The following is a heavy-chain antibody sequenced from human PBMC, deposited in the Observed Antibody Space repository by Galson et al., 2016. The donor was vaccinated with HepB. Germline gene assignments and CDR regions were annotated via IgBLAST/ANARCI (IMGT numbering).Heavy chain of an antibody. CDR2: ISGSGDET. CDR3: ASGIAVTTSNSFWYFDL. V-gene: IGHV3-23*01. J-gene: IGHJ2*01. Sequence: SLRLSCAASGFTFSSYWMHWVRQAPGKGLDWVSTISGSGDETNYADSVKGRFTFSRDNSKNTLYLQMTSLRAEDTAVYYCASGIAVTTSNSFWYFDLWGRGTLVTVAS. D-gene: IGHD3-10*01. CDR1: GFTFSSYW.